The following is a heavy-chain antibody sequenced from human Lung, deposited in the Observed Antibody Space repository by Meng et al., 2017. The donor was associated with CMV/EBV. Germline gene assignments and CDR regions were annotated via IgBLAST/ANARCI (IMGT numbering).Heavy chain of an antibody. CDR2: FVNYVDT. CDR3: ASGTPGRSYCDY. J-gene: IGHJ4*02. Sequence: QVHLLQSGPEGKKPWASVRVSCKASGYTFGSYGICWVRQAPGQGLEWMGWFVNYVDTYPAPKFQGRVTMTTDTHTNTAFMELRSLTSDDTAVYYCASGTPGRSYCDYWGQGTLVTVSS. V-gene: IGHV1-18*01. CDR1: GYTFGSYG. D-gene: IGHD2-15*01.